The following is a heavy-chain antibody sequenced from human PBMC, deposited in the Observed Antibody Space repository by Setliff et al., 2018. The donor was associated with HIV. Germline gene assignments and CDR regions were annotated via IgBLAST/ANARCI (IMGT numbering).Heavy chain of an antibody. CDR1: GTSIRSRF. D-gene: IGHD3-3*01. CDR3: TGDITEGFFLERASEY. CDR2: IYYSGNT. V-gene: IGHV4-59*11. Sequence: SETLSLTCTGSGTSIRSRFWSWIRQPPGKGLEWIGTIYYSGNTNYNPSLKSRVTISVDTSKNQFSLQLSSVTAADTAVYYCTGDITEGFFLERASEYWGQGSLVTVSS. J-gene: IGHJ4*02.